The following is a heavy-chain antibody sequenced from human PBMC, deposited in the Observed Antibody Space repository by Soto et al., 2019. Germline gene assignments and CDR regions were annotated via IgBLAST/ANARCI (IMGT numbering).Heavy chain of an antibody. CDR1: GFTFSNYG. J-gene: IGHJ6*02. CDR3: CGTRRGYFYFGMDV. Sequence: QVQLVESGGGLVQPGRSLRLSCAASGFTFSNYGMHWARQAPGKGLEWVALISYDGSNKYYADSVKGRFTISRDNSKNALYLQMNGLRAEDTAAYVWCGTRRGYFYFGMDVGGQGRTVTVSS. V-gene: IGHV3-30*03. D-gene: IGHD2-8*02. CDR2: ISYDGSNK.